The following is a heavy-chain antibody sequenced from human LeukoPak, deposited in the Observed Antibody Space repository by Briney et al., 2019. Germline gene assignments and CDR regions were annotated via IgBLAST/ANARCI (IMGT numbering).Heavy chain of an antibody. CDR3: ARGLEMAPVYYYGMDV. V-gene: IGHV3-30-3*01. J-gene: IGHJ6*02. Sequence: PGGSLRLSCAASGFTFSSYAMHWVRQAPGKGLEWVAVISYDGSNKYYADSVKGRFTISRDNSKNTLYLQMNSLRAEDTAVYYCARGLEMAPVYYYGMDVWGQGTTVTVSS. CDR1: GFTFSSYA. CDR2: ISYDGSNK. D-gene: IGHD5-24*01.